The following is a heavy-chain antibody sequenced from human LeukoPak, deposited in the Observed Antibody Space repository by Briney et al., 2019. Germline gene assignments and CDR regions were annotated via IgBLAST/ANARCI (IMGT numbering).Heavy chain of an antibody. Sequence: NTGGSLRLSCAASGFTFSDYYTSWIRQAPGKGLGWVSYISSSGSTIYYAYSVKGRFTISRDNAKNSLYLQMNSLRAEDTAVYYCARDIGLYFDYWGQGTLVTVSS. CDR1: GFTFSDYY. CDR3: ARDIGLYFDY. D-gene: IGHD1-26*01. J-gene: IGHJ4*02. V-gene: IGHV3-11*04. CDR2: ISSSGSTI.